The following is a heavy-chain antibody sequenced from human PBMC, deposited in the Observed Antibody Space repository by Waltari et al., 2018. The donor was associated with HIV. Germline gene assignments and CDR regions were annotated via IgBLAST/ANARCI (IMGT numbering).Heavy chain of an antibody. Sequence: EVQLVESGGGLVQAGGSLRLSCAASGFTFSSHWMHWVRQAPGKGLVWVARINGDGRGTSYADSVRGRFSISRENAENSLHLHMNSVRPEDTGLYYCTREGVETMAPADYWGQGTLVTVSS. J-gene: IGHJ4*02. CDR3: TREGVETMAPADY. D-gene: IGHD3-10*01. V-gene: IGHV3-74*01. CDR2: INGDGRGT. CDR1: GFTFSSHW.